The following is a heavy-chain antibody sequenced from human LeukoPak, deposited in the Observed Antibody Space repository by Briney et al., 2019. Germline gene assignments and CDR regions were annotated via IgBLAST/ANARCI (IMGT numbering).Heavy chain of an antibody. J-gene: IGHJ3*02. D-gene: IGHD4-23*01. CDR3: ATLTGGDDAFDI. Sequence: SETLSLTCTVSGGSITTTTYYWGWIRQPPGKGLEWIGSIYYSGSTYYNPSLKSRVTISVLTSKNRFSLKLSSVTAADTAVYYCATLTGGDDAFDIWGQGTMVTVSS. CDR2: IYYSGST. CDR1: GGSITTTTYY. V-gene: IGHV4-39*07.